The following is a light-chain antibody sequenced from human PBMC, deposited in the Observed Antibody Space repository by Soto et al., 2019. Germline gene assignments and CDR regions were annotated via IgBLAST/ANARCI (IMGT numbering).Light chain of an antibody. CDR1: SSNIGADYD. CDR2: GNN. CDR3: QSYDSTLSARYV. J-gene: IGLJ1*01. Sequence: QSVLTQPPSVSGAPGQRVTISCTGSSSNIGADYDVHLYQQRPGTAPKLLIFGNNNRPSGVPDRFSGSKSGTSASLAITGLQAEDEGDYYCQSYDSTLSARYVFGTGTKVTVL. V-gene: IGLV1-40*01.